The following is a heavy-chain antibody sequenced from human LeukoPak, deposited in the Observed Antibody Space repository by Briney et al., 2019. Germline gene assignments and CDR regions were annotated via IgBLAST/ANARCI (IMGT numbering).Heavy chain of an antibody. D-gene: IGHD3-10*01. CDR1: GYTFTSYY. V-gene: IGHV1-46*01. J-gene: IGHJ5*02. Sequence: GASVKVSCKASGYTFTSYYMHWVRQAPGQGLEWMGIINPSGGSTSYAQKFQGRVTMTRDMSTSTVYMELSSLRSEDTAVYYCARDPTMVRGVIKGFDPWGQGTLVTVSS. CDR3: ARDPTMVRGVIKGFDP. CDR2: INPSGGST.